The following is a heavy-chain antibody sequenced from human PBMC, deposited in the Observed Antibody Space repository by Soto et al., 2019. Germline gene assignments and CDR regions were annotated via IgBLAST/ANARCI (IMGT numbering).Heavy chain of an antibody. V-gene: IGHV3-30-3*01. CDR3: ARDDLNRRQDYAYYYYGMDV. CDR2: ISYDGSNK. D-gene: IGHD3-16*01. J-gene: IGHJ6*02. CDR1: VFTCSSYA. Sequence: GALRVSCAASVFTCSSYAMHWVRQAPGKGLARVAVISYDGSNKYYADSVKGRFTISRDNSKNTLYLQMNSLRAEDTAVYYCARDDLNRRQDYAYYYYGMDVWGQGTTVTVSS.